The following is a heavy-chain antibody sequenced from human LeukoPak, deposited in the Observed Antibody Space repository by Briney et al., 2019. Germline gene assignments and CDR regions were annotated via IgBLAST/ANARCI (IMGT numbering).Heavy chain of an antibody. D-gene: IGHD3-3*01. CDR1: GFTFSNAW. Sequence: GGSLRLSCAASGFTFSNAWMSWVRQAPRKGLEWVGRIKSKTDGGTTDYAAPVKGRFTISRDDSKNTLYLQMNSLKTEDTAVYYCTTDYYDFWSGYYFSYYGMDVWGQGTTVTVSS. J-gene: IGHJ6*02. V-gene: IGHV3-15*01. CDR2: IKSKTDGGTT. CDR3: TTDYYDFWSGYYFSYYGMDV.